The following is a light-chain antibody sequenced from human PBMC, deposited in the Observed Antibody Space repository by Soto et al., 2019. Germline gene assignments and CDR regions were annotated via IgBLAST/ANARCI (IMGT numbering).Light chain of an antibody. CDR1: RSDVGGHNY. CDR3: SSYTRSDTLV. CDR2: DVN. Sequence: QSALTQPASVSGSPGQSITISCTGTRSDVGGHNYVSWYQQLPGKAPKLMIYDVNIRPSGVSIRFSGSKSGNTASLTISGLQAEDEADYYCSSYTRSDTLVLGGGTKLTVL. V-gene: IGLV2-14*01. J-gene: IGLJ2*01.